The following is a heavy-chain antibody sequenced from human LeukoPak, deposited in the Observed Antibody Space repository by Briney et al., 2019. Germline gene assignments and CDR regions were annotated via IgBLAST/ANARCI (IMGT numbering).Heavy chain of an antibody. CDR2: ISGSSGSI. CDR1: GFTFSSYA. CDR3: ARDPIASAASGGDS. D-gene: IGHD6-13*01. J-gene: IGHJ4*02. V-gene: IGHV3-23*01. Sequence: GGSLRLSCAASGFTFSSYAMSWVRQAPGKGLEWVSVISGSSGSIYYADSVKGRFTISRDNSENTLYLQMNSLRAEDTAIYYCARDPIASAASGGDSWGQGTLVTVSS.